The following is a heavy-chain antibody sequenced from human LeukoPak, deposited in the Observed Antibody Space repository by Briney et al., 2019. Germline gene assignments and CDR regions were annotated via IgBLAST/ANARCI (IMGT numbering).Heavy chain of an antibody. CDR3: AKVVDSSSPGDY. V-gene: IGHV3-9*01. J-gene: IGHJ4*02. D-gene: IGHD6-6*01. CDR1: GFTFDDYA. Sequence: GGSLRLSCAASGFTFDDYAMHWVRQAPGKGLEWVSGISWNSGSIGYADSVKGRFTISRDNAKNSLYLQMNSLRTEDTALYYCAKVVDSSSPGDYWGQGTLVTVSS. CDR2: ISWNSGSI.